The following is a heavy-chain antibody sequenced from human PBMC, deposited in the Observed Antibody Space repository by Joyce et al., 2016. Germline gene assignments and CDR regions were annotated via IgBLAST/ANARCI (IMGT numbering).Heavy chain of an antibody. V-gene: IGHV3-21*01. J-gene: IGHJ4*02. CDR3: GRVDPTEQPIDY. CDR2: ISDNSRFI. D-gene: IGHD6-13*01. Sequence: EVQLVESGGGLVKPGGSLRLSCAASGFAFSTYTMSWVRQAPVKGREWVSSISDNSRFIYYADSLNGRVTISRDNAKNSLYLQMNSLRAEDTAVYYCGRVDPTEQPIDYWGQGTLVTVSS. CDR1: GFAFSTYT.